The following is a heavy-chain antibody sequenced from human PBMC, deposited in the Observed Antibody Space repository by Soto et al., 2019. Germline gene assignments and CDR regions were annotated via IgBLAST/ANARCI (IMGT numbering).Heavy chain of an antibody. CDR3: ARLRYSSGWYPTLQGRIVYYFDY. D-gene: IGHD6-19*01. CDR1: GGSISSGGYY. Sequence: SETLSLTCTVSGGSISSGGYYWSWIRQHPGKGLEWIGYIYYSGSTYYNPSLKSRVTISVDTSKNQFSLKLSSVTAADTAVYYCARLRYSSGWYPTLQGRIVYYFDYWGQGTLVTVSS. CDR2: IYYSGST. V-gene: IGHV4-31*03. J-gene: IGHJ4*02.